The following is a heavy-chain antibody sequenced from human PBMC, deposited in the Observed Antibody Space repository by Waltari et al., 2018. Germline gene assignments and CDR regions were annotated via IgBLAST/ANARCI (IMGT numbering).Heavy chain of an antibody. CDR3: AKSRDFDFGSGYYTGGAYGEP. J-gene: IGHJ5*02. V-gene: IGHV3-23*01. D-gene: IGHD3-3*01. Sequence: EVQVLESGGGLVHPGGSLRLSCAAFGSNFKYAVSWVRQAPGKWQEWASTVRGRASTNCAAAVKGRSSNSIDETRSMVYLEVDGLRSGDTAVYYCAKSRDFDFGSGYYTGGAYGEPLGPGSLVIVAS. CDR2: VRGRAST. CDR1: GSNFKYA.